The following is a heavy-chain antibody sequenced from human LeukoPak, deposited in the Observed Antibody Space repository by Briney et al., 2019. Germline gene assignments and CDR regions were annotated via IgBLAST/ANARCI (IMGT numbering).Heavy chain of an antibody. J-gene: IGHJ6*03. CDR1: GGSISSGDYY. V-gene: IGHV4-61*08. CDR3: ARGKVDTAMVKRGYYYYYMDV. Sequence: SQTLSLTCTVSGGSISSGDYYWSWIRQPPGKGLEWIGYIYYSGSTNYNPSLKSRVTISVDTSKNQFSLKLGSVTAADTAVYYCARGKVDTAMVKRGYYYYYMDVWGKGTTVTVSS. CDR2: IYYSGST. D-gene: IGHD5-18*01.